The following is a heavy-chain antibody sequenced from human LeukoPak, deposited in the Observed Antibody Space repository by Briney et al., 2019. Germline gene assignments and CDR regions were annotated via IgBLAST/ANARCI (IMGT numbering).Heavy chain of an antibody. CDR2: IYYSGST. CDR3: ARAPTYYYDSSGYYQGGNWFDP. J-gene: IGHJ5*02. CDR1: GGSISSGGYY. V-gene: IGHV4-31*03. Sequence: PSETLSLTCTVPGGSISSGGYYWSWIRQHPGKGLEWIGYIYYSGSTYYNPSLKSRVTISVDTSKNQFSLKLSSVTAADTAVYYCARAPTYYYDSSGYYQGGNWFDPWGQGTLVTVSS. D-gene: IGHD3-22*01.